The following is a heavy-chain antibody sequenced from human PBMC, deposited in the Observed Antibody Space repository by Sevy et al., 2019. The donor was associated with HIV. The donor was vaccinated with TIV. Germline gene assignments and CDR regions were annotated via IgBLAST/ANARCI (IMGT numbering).Heavy chain of an antibody. CDR2: ITWNSKNI. CDR3: AKGTTTVTTSAPFDY. Sequence: GGSLRLSCAASGFTFDDYAMHWVRQAPGKGLEWVSGITWNSKNIGYADSVKGRFTISRDNAKCSLYLQMNSLRVEDTALYYCAKGTTTVTTSAPFDYWGQGTLVTVSS. D-gene: IGHD4-17*01. V-gene: IGHV3-9*01. CDR1: GFTFDDYA. J-gene: IGHJ4*02.